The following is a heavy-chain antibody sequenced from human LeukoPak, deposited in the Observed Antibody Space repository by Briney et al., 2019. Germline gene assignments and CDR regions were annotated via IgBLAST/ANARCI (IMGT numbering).Heavy chain of an antibody. CDR1: GGSFSGFY. D-gene: IGHD3-22*01. Sequence: PSETLSLTCAVYGGSFSGFYWSWVRQPPGKGLEWIGEINHSGSTYYNPSLKSRVTISADTSKNQFSLKLTSVTAADTAVYYCATLGEYYDTSGYYYDWGQGTLVTVSS. V-gene: IGHV4-34*01. CDR3: ATLGEYYDTSGYYYD. J-gene: IGHJ4*02. CDR2: INHSGST.